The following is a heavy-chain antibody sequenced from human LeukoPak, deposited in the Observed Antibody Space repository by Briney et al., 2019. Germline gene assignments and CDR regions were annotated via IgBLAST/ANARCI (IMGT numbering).Heavy chain of an antibody. J-gene: IGHJ3*02. CDR3: ARNQVVGPTWGAFDI. D-gene: IGHD1-26*01. CDR2: ISSSSSYI. V-gene: IGHV3-21*01. CDR1: VFTFSSYS. Sequence: PGGSLRLSCAASVFTFSSYSMNWVRQAPGKGLEWGSSISSSSSYIYYADSVKGRFTISRDNAKNSLYLQMNSLRAEDTAVYYCARNQVVGPTWGAFDIWGQGTMVTVSS.